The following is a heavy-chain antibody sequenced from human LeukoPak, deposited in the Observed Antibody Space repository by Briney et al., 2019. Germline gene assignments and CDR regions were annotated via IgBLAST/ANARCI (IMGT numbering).Heavy chain of an antibody. V-gene: IGHV3-9*01. D-gene: IGHD3-22*01. CDR1: GFTFDDYA. CDR3: AKIGGDYYDSSGYYDAFDI. Sequence: GGSLRLSCAASGFTFDDYAMHWVRHAPGKGLGWVSGISWNSGSIGYADSVKGRFTISRDNAKNSLYLQMNSLRAEDTALYYCAKIGGDYYDSSGYYDAFDIWGQGTMVTVSS. J-gene: IGHJ3*02. CDR2: ISWNSGSI.